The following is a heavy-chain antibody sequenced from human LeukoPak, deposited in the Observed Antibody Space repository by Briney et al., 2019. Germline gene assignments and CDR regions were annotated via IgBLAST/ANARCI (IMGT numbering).Heavy chain of an antibody. Sequence: SETLSLTCAVYGGSFSGYYWSWIRQPPGKGLEWIGEINHSGSTNYNPSLKSRVTISVDTSKNQFSLRLSSVTAADTAVNYCARGLDYGDYRYYFDYWGQGTLVTVSS. CDR3: ARGLDYGDYRYYFDY. J-gene: IGHJ4*02. CDR2: INHSGST. V-gene: IGHV4-34*01. CDR1: GGSFSGYY. D-gene: IGHD4-17*01.